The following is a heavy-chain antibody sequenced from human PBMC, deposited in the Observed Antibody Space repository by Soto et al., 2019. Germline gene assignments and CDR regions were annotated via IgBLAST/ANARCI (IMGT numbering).Heavy chain of an antibody. D-gene: IGHD1-1*01. Sequence: QLLESGGGFVQPGGSLRLSCVASGFTFSNFAMAWVRQAPGEGLEWVSAISGSGDETFYADSMKGRFTISRDNSKDPLYLPINSLRAEDTAVYYCANPIPKTGTTFGFWGQGTLVTVSS. J-gene: IGHJ4*02. CDR3: ANPIPKTGTTFGF. CDR2: ISGSGDET. CDR1: GFTFSNFA. V-gene: IGHV3-23*01.